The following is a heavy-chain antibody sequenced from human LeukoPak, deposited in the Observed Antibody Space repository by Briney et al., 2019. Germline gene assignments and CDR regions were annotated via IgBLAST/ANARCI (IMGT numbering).Heavy chain of an antibody. CDR2: ITPSGGI. CDR3: ARVDSTSPHELDY. D-gene: IGHD6-6*01. V-gene: IGHV1-46*01. J-gene: IGHJ4*02. CDR1: GYTFTSYY. Sequence: ASVKVSCKASGYTFTSYYMNWVRQAPGQGLEWMRMITPSGGISYAQKFQGRVTMTRDMSTNTVYMELSSLRSEDTAVYYCARVDSTSPHELDYWGQGTLVTVSS.